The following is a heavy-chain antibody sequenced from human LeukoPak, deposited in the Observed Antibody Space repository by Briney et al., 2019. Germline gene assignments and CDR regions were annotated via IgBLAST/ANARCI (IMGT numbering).Heavy chain of an antibody. Sequence: PGGSLRLSCAASGFTFSSYGMHWVRQAPGKGLEWVAVISYDGSNKYYADSVKGRFTISRDNSKNTLYLQMNSLRAEDTAVYYCAKDSREKVGATDLDYWGQGTLVTVSS. CDR3: AKDSREKVGATDLDY. D-gene: IGHD1-26*01. V-gene: IGHV3-30*18. CDR2: ISYDGSNK. CDR1: GFTFSSYG. J-gene: IGHJ4*02.